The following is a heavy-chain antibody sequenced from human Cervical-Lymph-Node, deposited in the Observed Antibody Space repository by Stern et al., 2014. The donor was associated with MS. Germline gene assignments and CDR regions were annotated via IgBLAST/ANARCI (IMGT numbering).Heavy chain of an antibody. V-gene: IGHV3-30*04. Sequence: VQLVESGGGVVQPGRSLRLSCAASGLTFNNYAMHWVRQPPGKGLEWVAIISYDGTKKYHADSVKGRFTISRDNSRNTLYLQMNSLRAEDTAVYYCTSLPLGNYDYWGQGTLVTVSS. CDR1: GLTFNNYA. J-gene: IGHJ4*02. CDR3: TSLPLGNYDY. CDR2: ISYDGTKK.